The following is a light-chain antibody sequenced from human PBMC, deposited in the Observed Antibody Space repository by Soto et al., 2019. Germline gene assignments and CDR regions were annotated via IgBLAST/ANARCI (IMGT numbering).Light chain of an antibody. Sequence: EIVMTQSPATLSVSPGEKATLSCRASPSVSNNLAWYQQKPGQAPRLLSYFASTRATGIPARFSGSGSGTEFTLTISSLQSEDFAVYYCQQYNKWPLTLGGGTKVETK. CDR1: PSVSNN. V-gene: IGKV3-15*01. J-gene: IGKJ4*01. CDR3: QQYNKWPLT. CDR2: FAS.